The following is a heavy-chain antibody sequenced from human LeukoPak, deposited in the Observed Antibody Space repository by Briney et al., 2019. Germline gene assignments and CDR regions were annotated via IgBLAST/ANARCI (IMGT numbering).Heavy chain of an antibody. CDR2: MNPNSGNT. CDR1: GYTFTSYD. J-gene: IGHJ6*03. CDR3: ARGRGMITFGGAIIGGYYYMDV. Sequence: ASVKVSCKASGYTFTSYDINWVRQATGQGLEWMGWMNPNSGNTGYAQKLQGRVTMTRNTSISTAYMELSSLRSEDTAVYYCARGRGMITFGGAIIGGYYYMDVWGKGTTVTISS. D-gene: IGHD3-16*02. V-gene: IGHV1-8*01.